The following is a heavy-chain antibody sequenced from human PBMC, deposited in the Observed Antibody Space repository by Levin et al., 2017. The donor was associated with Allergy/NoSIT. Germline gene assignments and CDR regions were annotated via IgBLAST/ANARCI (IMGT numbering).Heavy chain of an antibody. CDR1: GYTFTGYY. J-gene: IGHJ3*02. D-gene: IGHD3-22*01. CDR2: INPNSGGT. Sequence: ASVKVSCKASGYTFTGYYMHWVRQAPGQGLEWMGRINPNSGGTNYAQKFQGRVTMTRDTSISTAYMELSRLRSDDTAVYYCARVTMNNSRPNAFDIWGQGTMVTVSS. CDR3: ARVTMNNSRPNAFDI. V-gene: IGHV1-2*06.